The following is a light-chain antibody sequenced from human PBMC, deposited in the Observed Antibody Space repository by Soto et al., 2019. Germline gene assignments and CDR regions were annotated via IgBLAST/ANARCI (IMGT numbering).Light chain of an antibody. Sequence: QSVLTQPPSASGSPGQSVTISCPGTSSDVGGYNYVSWYQQHPGKAPKLMIYEVSKRPSGVPDRFSCSKSGNTASLTVSGLQAEDEADYYCSSYAGSNNLVFGTGTKLTVL. J-gene: IGLJ1*01. V-gene: IGLV2-8*01. CDR2: EVS. CDR3: SSYAGSNNLV. CDR1: SSDVGGYNY.